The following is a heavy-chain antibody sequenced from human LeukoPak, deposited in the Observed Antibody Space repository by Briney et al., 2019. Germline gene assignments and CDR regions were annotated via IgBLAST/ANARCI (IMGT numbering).Heavy chain of an antibody. D-gene: IGHD1-26*01. CDR1: AFTFSDYY. V-gene: IGHV3-11*04. Sequence: PGGSLRLSCAASAFTFSDYYMGWMRQAPGKGLEWVSYISNSGDTMYYVDSVKGRFTISRDNAKNSLFLQMSSLRVEDTTIYYCARARGSYAFDIWGQGTMVTVSS. CDR3: ARARGSYAFDI. J-gene: IGHJ3*02. CDR2: ISNSGDTM.